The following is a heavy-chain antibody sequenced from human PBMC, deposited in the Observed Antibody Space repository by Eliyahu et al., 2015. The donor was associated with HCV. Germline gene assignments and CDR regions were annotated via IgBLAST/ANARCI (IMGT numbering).Heavy chain of an antibody. CDR3: ARGPYCSSTSCPPGGFDP. CDR2: INSDGSST. J-gene: IGHJ5*02. Sequence: EVQLVESGGGLVQPGGSLRLSCAASGFTFXSYWMHWVRQAPGKGLGWVSRINSDGSSTSYADSVKGRFTISRDNAKNTLYLQMNSLRAEDTAVYYCARGPYCSSTSCPPGGFDPWGQGTLVTVSS. CDR1: GFTFXSYW. D-gene: IGHD2-2*01. V-gene: IGHV3-74*01.